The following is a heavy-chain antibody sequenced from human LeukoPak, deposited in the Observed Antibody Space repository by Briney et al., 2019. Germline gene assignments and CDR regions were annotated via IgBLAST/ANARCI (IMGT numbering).Heavy chain of an antibody. Sequence: PGGSLRLSCAASGFTFSYYYMSWIRQAPGKGMEWVSYISSSGSTIYYADSVKGRFTISSDNAKNSLYLQMNSLRAEDTAVYYCARGYYYDSSGYYPFDYWGQGTLVTVSS. D-gene: IGHD3-22*01. V-gene: IGHV3-11*01. CDR1: GFTFSYYY. CDR2: ISSSGSTI. CDR3: ARGYYYDSSGYYPFDY. J-gene: IGHJ4*02.